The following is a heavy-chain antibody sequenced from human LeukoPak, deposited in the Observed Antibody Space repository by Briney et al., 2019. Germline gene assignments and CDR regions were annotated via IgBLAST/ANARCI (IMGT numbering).Heavy chain of an antibody. CDR3: ARRIAVAGILDYYYYMDV. D-gene: IGHD6-19*01. Sequence: ASVKVSCKASGYTFTGYYMHWVRQAPGQGLEWMGWINPNSGGTSYAQNFQGRVTMTRDTSISTAYMELSSLRSDDTAVYYCARRIAVAGILDYYYYMDVWGKGTTVTVSS. J-gene: IGHJ6*03. V-gene: IGHV1-2*02. CDR1: GYTFTGYY. CDR2: INPNSGGT.